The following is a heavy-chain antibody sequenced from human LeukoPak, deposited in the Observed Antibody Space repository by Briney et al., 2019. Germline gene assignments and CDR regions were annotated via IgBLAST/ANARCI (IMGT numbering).Heavy chain of an antibody. CDR3: ATGGRGVPAARRRKFGNWFDP. CDR1: GGSFSGYH. Sequence: SETLSLTCAVYGGSFSGYHWSWIRPPPGKGLEWIGEINHSGDTNYNPSLKSRVTISQDTSKNQFSLKLNSVTAADTAVYYCATGGRGVPAARRRKFGNWFDPWGQGTLVTVSS. D-gene: IGHD2-2*01. CDR2: INHSGDT. J-gene: IGHJ5*02. V-gene: IGHV4-34*01.